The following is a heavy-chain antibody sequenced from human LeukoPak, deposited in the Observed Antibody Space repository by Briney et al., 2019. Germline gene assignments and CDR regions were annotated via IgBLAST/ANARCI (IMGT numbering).Heavy chain of an antibody. CDR3: ARAGNNWSFDY. J-gene: IGHJ4*02. V-gene: IGHV4-59*02. CDR1: GDSVSIYY. Sequence: SSEPLSLTCTVSGDSVSIYYWSWIRQPPGKGLEWIGYIYYRGNTNYNPSLKSRVTMAVDTSKNQFSLKVSSVTAADTAVYYCARAGNNWSFDYWGQGTLVTVSS. CDR2: IYYRGNT. D-gene: IGHD1-1*01.